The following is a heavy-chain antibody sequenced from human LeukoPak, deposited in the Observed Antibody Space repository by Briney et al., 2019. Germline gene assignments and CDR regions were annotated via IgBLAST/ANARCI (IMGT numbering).Heavy chain of an antibody. Sequence: PSETLPLTCTVSGASMSHDCWSWIRQPPGKGLEWIGYVYYRKTTNYNPSLESRVTISLDTSKNQFSLRLTSMTAVDTAVYYCARGLVGDPTVGGTWFDSWGQGTQVTVSS. D-gene: IGHD6-19*01. CDR3: ARGLVGDPTVGGTWFDS. CDR2: VYYRKTT. V-gene: IGHV4-59*01. CDR1: GASMSHDC. J-gene: IGHJ5*01.